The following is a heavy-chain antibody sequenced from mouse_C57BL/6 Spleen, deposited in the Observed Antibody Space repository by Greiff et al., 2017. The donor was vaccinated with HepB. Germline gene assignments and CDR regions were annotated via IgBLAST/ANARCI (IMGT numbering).Heavy chain of an antibody. D-gene: IGHD1-1*01. CDR1: GFTFSDYG. CDR3: ARTVYYYDTWDY. J-gene: IGHJ2*01. Sequence: EVKLMESGGGLVKPGGSLKLSCAASGFTFSDYGMHWVRQAPEKGLEWVAYISSGSSTIYYADTVKGRFTISRDNAKNTLFLQRTSLRSEDTAMYYCARTVYYYDTWDYWGQGTTLTVSS. CDR2: ISSGSSTI. V-gene: IGHV5-17*01.